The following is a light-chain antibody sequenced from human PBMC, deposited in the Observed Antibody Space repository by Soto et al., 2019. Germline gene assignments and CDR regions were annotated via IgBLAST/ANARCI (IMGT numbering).Light chain of an antibody. CDR2: DVS. CDR3: CSYTGNKVFV. J-gene: IGLJ1*01. CDR1: TIGAHSF. Sequence: ALAQPRSLSGSPGQSVTISCTGPTIGAHSFVSWYQDRPDKVPKLLIYDVSQRPSGIPDRFSGSRSANTASLTISGLQADDAAAYYCCSYTGNKVFVFGTGTKVTV. V-gene: IGLV2-11*01.